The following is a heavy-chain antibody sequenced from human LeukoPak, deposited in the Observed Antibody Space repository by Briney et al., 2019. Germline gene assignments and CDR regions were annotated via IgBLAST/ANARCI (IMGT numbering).Heavy chain of an antibody. CDR2: IRYDGTNK. V-gene: IGHV3-30*02. J-gene: IGHJ4*02. CDR3: AKDFSVYYYDSRVLDY. Sequence: GGSLRLSCAASGFTFSSYGMHWVRQAPGKGLEWVALIRYDGTNKYYADSVKGRFTISRDNSKNTLYLQMNSLRAEDTAVYYCAKDFSVYYYDSRVLDYWGQGTLVTVSS. CDR1: GFTFSSYG. D-gene: IGHD3-22*01.